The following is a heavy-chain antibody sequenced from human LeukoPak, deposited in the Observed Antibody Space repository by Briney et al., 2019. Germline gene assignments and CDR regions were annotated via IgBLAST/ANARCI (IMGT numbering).Heavy chain of an antibody. D-gene: IGHD5-12*01. CDR1: GDSISTKFYY. V-gene: IGHV4-39*07. J-gene: IGHJ6*03. Sequence: PSETLSLTCTVSGDSISTKFYYWGWIRQSPGKGLEWIGSIYYSGSTYYNPSLKSRVTISVDTSKNQFSLKLSSVTAADTAVYYCARYSGYETKANYYYYMDVWGKGTTVTVSS. CDR3: ARYSGYETKANYYYYMDV. CDR2: IYYSGST.